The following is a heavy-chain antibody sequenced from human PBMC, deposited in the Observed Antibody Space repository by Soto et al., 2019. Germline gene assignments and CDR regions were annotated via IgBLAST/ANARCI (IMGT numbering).Heavy chain of an antibody. V-gene: IGHV3-30-3*01. CDR2: ISYDGSNK. Sequence: QVQLVESGGGVVQPGRSLRLSCAASGFTFSSYAMHWVRQAPGKGLEWVAVISYDGSNKYYADSVKGRFTISRDNSKNTLYLQMNSLRAEDTAVYYCARVIAAAADYWGQGTLVTVSS. CDR1: GFTFSSYA. CDR3: ARVIAAAADY. D-gene: IGHD6-13*01. J-gene: IGHJ4*02.